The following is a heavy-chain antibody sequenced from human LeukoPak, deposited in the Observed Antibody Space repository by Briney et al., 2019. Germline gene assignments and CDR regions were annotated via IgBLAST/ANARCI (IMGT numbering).Heavy chain of an antibody. CDR1: GGSFSGHY. CDR2: INHSGST. V-gene: IGHV4-34*01. J-gene: IGHJ5*02. D-gene: IGHD4-17*01. Sequence: PSETLSLTCAVYGGSFSGHYWSWIRQPPGKGLEWIGEINHSGSTNYNPSLKSRVTISVDTSKNQFSLKLSSVTAADTAVYYCARLATDYGDYDSSNWFDPWGQGTLVTVSS. CDR3: ARLATDYGDYDSSNWFDP.